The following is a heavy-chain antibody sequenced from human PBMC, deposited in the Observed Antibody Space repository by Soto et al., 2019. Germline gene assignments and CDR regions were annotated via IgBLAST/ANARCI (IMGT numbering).Heavy chain of an antibody. CDR2: IYQSGIT. CDR1: GGNISSSNW. Sequence: SENLSVTLAVSGGNISSSNWWSWVRQPPGTGLECIGEIYQSGITNYNPSLKRRVTLSVDKSKNQFSLKLSSVTAADTAVYYCARDQIVATNYYYYGMDVWGQGSTVT. V-gene: IGHV4-4*02. J-gene: IGHJ6*02. CDR3: ARDQIVATNYYYYGMDV. D-gene: IGHD5-12*01.